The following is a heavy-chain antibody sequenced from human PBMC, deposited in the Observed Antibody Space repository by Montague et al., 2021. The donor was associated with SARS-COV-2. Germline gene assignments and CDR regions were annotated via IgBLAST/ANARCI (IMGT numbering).Heavy chain of an antibody. CDR3: ARHKRWRIAAAGRDFDC. J-gene: IGHJ4*02. Sequence: SETLSLTCTVSGGSVSSSSYYWGWIRQPPGKGLEWIGSIYYSGSTYYNPSLKSRVTISVDTSKNQFSLKLSSVTAADTAVYYCARHKRWRIAAAGRDFDCWGQGTLVTVSS. CDR2: IYYSGST. CDR1: GGSVSSSSYY. V-gene: IGHV4-39*01. D-gene: IGHD6-13*01.